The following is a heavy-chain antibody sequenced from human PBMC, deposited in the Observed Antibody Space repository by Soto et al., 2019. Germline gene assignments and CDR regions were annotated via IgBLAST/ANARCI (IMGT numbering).Heavy chain of an antibody. J-gene: IGHJ4*02. V-gene: IGHV5-51*01. CDR2: IYPGDSDT. CDR1: GYTFNTYW. D-gene: IGHD3-22*01. Sequence: GESLKISCKGSGYTFNTYWIGWVRQMPGKGLEWMGFIYPGDSDTTYSPSFQGQVTISVDKSISTAYLQWSSLKASDTAMYYCARQIYDSDTGPNFQYYFDSWGQGTPVTVSS. CDR3: ARQIYDSDTGPNFQYYFDS.